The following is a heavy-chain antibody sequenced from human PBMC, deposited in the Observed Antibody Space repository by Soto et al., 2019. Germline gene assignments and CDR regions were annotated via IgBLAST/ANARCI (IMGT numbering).Heavy chain of an antibody. D-gene: IGHD2-2*01. Sequence: SETLSLTCTVSGGSISNSFYFWGWVRQPPGQGLEWVASIYYSGSTYYNPSLKSRVTISVDTSQNQFSLNLNSVTAADTAVYYCAKVHQQYIWFDFWGQGTLVTVSS. J-gene: IGHJ5*01. V-gene: IGHV4-39*01. CDR1: GGSISNSFYF. CDR2: IYYSGST. CDR3: AKVHQQYIWFDF.